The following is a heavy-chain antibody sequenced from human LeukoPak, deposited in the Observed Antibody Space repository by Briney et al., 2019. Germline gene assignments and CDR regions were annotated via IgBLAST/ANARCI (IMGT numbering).Heavy chain of an antibody. CDR3: ARGSVAGTELDY. J-gene: IGHJ4*02. CDR1: GGSISSYN. Sequence: PSETLSLTCTVSGGSISSYNWSWIRQPPGKGLEWIGYIYNSGSTQYNPSLKSRVTISIDMSKNQFSLKLSSVTAADTAVYYCARGSVAGTELDYWGQGTLVTVSS. CDR2: IYNSGST. V-gene: IGHV4-59*12. D-gene: IGHD6-19*01.